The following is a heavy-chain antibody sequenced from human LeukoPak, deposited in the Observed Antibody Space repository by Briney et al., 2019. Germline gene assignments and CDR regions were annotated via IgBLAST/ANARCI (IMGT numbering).Heavy chain of an antibody. V-gene: IGHV5-51*01. CDR1: GYSFSNYW. Sequence: GASLQISCRASGYSFSNYWVGWVRQVPGKGVEDMGIIFPGDSNIRYNPSFQGQATISVDRSTNTAYLQWSSLKASDSAMYYCARDHYCYSTSCYFDYWGQGTLVTVSS. CDR2: IFPGDSNI. J-gene: IGHJ4*02. CDR3: ARDHYCYSTSCYFDY. D-gene: IGHD2-2*01.